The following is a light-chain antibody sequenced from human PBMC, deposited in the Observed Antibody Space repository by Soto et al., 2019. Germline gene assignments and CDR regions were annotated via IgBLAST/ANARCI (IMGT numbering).Light chain of an antibody. CDR2: DNN. Sequence: QSGLTQPPSASGTPGQRIIISCSGSSSNIGAGYDVHWYQQLPGTVPKLLIYDNNNRPSGVPDRFSGSKSGTSASLAITGLQAEDEADYYCQSFGGSLSGWVFGGGTKLTVL. V-gene: IGLV1-40*01. CDR3: QSFGGSLSGWV. CDR1: SSNIGAGYD. J-gene: IGLJ3*02.